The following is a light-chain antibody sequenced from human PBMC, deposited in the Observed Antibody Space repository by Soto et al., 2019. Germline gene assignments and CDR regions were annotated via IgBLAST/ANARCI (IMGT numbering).Light chain of an antibody. CDR3: QQRPNWPLT. CDR2: DVS. V-gene: IGKV3-11*01. Sequence: EIVLTQSPATLSLSPGERATLSCRASQSISSHLAWYQQKPGQAPRLLMYDVSNRATDIPARFSGSGSGTDFTLTISSLEPEDFAVYYCQQRPNWPLTFGGGTKVEIQ. CDR1: QSISSH. J-gene: IGKJ4*01.